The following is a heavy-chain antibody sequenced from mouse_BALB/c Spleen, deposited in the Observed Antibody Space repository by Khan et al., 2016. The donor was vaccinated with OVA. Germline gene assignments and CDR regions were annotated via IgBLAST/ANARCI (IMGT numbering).Heavy chain of an antibody. D-gene: IGHD1-2*01. CDR3: ARTEIHYYGSYSLDY. Sequence: VQLQQPGAELVKPGASVKLSCTTSGFNIKDTYMHWVKQRPEQGLEWIGRFDPATGNSKYDPKFQGKATVTADTSSNTAYLHLSSLTSEDTAVYYCARTEIHYYGSYSLDYWGQGTSVTVSS. J-gene: IGHJ4*01. CDR2: FDPATGNS. V-gene: IGHV14-3*02. CDR1: GFNIKDTY.